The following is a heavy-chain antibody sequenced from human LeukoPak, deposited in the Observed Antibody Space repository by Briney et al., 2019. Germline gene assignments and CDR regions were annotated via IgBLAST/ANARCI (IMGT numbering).Heavy chain of an antibody. Sequence: ASVKVSCKASGYTFTSCYMHWVRQAPGQGLEWMGIINPSGGSTSYAQKFQGRVTMTRDTSTSTVYMELSSLRSEDMAVYYCARDQDYDILTGYSFGMDVWGQGTTVTVSS. V-gene: IGHV1-46*01. D-gene: IGHD3-9*01. CDR3: ARDQDYDILTGYSFGMDV. J-gene: IGHJ6*02. CDR1: GYTFTSCY. CDR2: INPSGGST.